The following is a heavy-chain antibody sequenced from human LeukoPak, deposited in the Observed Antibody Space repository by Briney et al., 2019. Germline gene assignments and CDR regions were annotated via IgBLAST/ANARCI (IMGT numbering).Heavy chain of an antibody. CDR3: ARALGYYDTSAYYYPYYFDY. CDR2: IYYSGST. CDR1: GASISSYY. V-gene: IGHV4-59*01. D-gene: IGHD3-22*01. J-gene: IGHJ4*02. Sequence: SETLYLTCTVSGASISSYYWSWIRQPPGKGLEWIGYIYYSGSTNYNPSLKSRVTISVDTSKNQFSLKLTSVTAADTAVYYCARALGYYDTSAYYYPYYFDYWGQGTPVTVSS.